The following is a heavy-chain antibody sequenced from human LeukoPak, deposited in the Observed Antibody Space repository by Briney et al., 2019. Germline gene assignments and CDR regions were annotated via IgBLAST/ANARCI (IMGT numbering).Heavy chain of an antibody. J-gene: IGHJ4*02. CDR2: SSWNSGSI. D-gene: IGHD3-10*01. Sequence: LRLSCAACGFTFGDYAMYWVRQAPGKGLEWVSGSSWNSGSIGYADSVKGRLTISRDNAKNSLYLQMNSLRAEDTTSYYCAPDPPYYGPGTLDSWGPGTLVPVSS. V-gene: IGHV3-9*01. CDR1: GFTFGDYA. CDR3: APDPPYYGPGTLDS.